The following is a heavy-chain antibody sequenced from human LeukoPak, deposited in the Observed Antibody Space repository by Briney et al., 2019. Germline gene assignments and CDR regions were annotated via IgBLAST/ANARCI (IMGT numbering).Heavy chain of an antibody. D-gene: IGHD3-22*01. V-gene: IGHV5-51*01. J-gene: IGHJ4*02. CDR3: ARGKDSSGYYSHFDY. Sequence: PGESLKISCKGSGYRFTNYWIGWVRQMPGKGLEWMGIIYPGDSDTRYSPSFQGQVTMSADKSISTAYLQWSSLKASDTAMYYCARGKDSSGYYSHFDYWGQGTLVTVSS. CDR1: GYRFTNYW. CDR2: IYPGDSDT.